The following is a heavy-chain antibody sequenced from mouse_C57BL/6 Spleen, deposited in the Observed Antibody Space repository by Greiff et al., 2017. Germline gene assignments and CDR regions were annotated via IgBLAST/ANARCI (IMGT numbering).Heavy chain of an antibody. J-gene: IGHJ2*01. CDR3: ARSPAQATWFAY. D-gene: IGHD3-2*02. Sequence: VQLQQSGPELVKPGASVKISCKASGYTFTDYYMNWVKQSHGKSLEWIGDINPNNGGTSYNQKFKGKATLTVDKSSSTAYMELRSLTSEDSAVYYWARSPAQATWFAYWGQGTTLTVSS. CDR1: GYTFTDYY. CDR2: INPNNGGT. V-gene: IGHV1-26*01.